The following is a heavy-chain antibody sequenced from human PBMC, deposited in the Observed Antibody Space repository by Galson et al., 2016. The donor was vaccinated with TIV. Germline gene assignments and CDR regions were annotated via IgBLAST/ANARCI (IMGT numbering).Heavy chain of an antibody. CDR3: ATDGRDAYNPYFDS. Sequence: SLRLSCAASGFTFSAYRMDWVRQAPGKGLEWVAVISSDGTNAHYADSMKGLFTISRDNSGNTLYLQMNNLRSEDTAVYYCATDGRDAYNPYFDSWGQGTLVTVSS. V-gene: IGHV3-30*03. J-gene: IGHJ4*02. CDR2: ISSDGTNA. D-gene: IGHD5-24*01. CDR1: GFTFSAYR.